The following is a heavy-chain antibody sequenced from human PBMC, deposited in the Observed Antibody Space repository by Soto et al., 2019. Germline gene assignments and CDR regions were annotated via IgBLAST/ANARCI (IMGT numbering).Heavy chain of an antibody. CDR2: IYFSGST. J-gene: IGHJ4*02. Sequence: QVQLQESGPGLVKPSQTLSLTCTVSGGSISSGGYYWSWIRQHPVKGLEWIGYIYFSGSTYYNPPLKSRVTISVDTSKNQLSLKLSSVTAADTAVYYCARERIAAAVSFDYWGQGTLVTVSS. V-gene: IGHV4-31*03. D-gene: IGHD6-13*01. CDR3: ARERIAAAVSFDY. CDR1: GGSISSGGYY.